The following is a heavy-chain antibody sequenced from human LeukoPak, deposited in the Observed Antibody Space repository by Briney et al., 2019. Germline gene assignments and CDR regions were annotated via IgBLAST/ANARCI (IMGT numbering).Heavy chain of an antibody. CDR2: IIPIFGTA. D-gene: IGHD4-11*01. V-gene: IGHV1-69*13. CDR3: ARDYSSFGYMDV. CDR1: GSTFSSYA. Sequence: ASVKVSCKASGSTFSSYAISWVRQAPGQGLEWMGGIIPIFGTANYAQKFQGRVTITADESTSTAYMELSSLRSDDTAVYYCARDYSSFGYMDVWGKGTTVTVSS. J-gene: IGHJ6*03.